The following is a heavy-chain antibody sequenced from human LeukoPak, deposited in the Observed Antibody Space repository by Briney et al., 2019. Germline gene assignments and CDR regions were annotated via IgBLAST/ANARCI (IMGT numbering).Heavy chain of an antibody. J-gene: IGHJ4*02. CDR1: GFTFSSYA. CDR2: ISDSGDIT. Sequence: GGSLRLSCAASGFTFSSYAMSWVRQAPGKGLEWVSAISDSGDITYYADSVKGRFTISRDNSKKTLYLQMNSLRAEDTAVYYCARGGSRHPSPEDYWGRGTLVTVSS. V-gene: IGHV3-23*01. CDR3: ARGGSRHPSPEDY. D-gene: IGHD1-1*01.